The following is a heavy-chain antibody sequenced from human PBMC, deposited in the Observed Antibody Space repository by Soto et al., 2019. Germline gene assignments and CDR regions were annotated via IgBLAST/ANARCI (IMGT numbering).Heavy chain of an antibody. Sequence: ASVKVSCKASGYTFTSYGISWVRQAPGQGLEWMGWISAYNGNTNYAQKLQGRVTMTTDTSTSTAYMELRSLRSDDTAVYYCAKDRKVRSGNYYYYYMDVWGKGTTVTVSS. V-gene: IGHV1-18*01. CDR1: GYTFTSYG. CDR2: ISAYNGNT. J-gene: IGHJ6*03. CDR3: AKDRKVRSGNYYYYYMDV.